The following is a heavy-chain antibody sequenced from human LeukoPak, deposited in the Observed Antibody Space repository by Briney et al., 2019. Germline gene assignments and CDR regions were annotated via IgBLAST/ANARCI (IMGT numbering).Heavy chain of an antibody. D-gene: IGHD3-10*01. V-gene: IGHV4-59*12. CDR3: ARGRSNKITMVRGVIRTNYHYYYMDV. Sequence: SETLSLTCTVSGGSISSYYWSWIRQPPGKGLEWIGYIYYSGSTNYNPSLKSRVTISLDTSKNQFSLKLSSVTAADTAVYYCARGRSNKITMVRGVIRTNYHYYYMDVWDKGTTVTASS. CDR2: IYYSGST. J-gene: IGHJ6*03. CDR1: GGSISSYY.